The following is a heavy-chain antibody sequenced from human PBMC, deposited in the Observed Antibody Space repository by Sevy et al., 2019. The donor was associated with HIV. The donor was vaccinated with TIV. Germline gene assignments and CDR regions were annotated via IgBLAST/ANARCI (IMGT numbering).Heavy chain of an antibody. V-gene: IGHV3-49*03. D-gene: IGHD3-10*01. CDR1: GFNFGDYP. J-gene: IGHJ5*02. Sequence: GGSLRLSCRASGFNFGDYPMSWSRQAPGKGLAWVGFIRSKASGGTTQYAASVKGRFTISRDDSESIAYLQMNSLKIEDTAVYYCSKGGSGTGWFDPWGQGTLVTVSS. CDR3: SKGGSGTGWFDP. CDR2: IRSKASGGTT.